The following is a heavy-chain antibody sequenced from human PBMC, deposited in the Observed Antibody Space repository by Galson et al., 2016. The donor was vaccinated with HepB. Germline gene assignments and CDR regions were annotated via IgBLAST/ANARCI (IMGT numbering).Heavy chain of an antibody. D-gene: IGHD6-19*01. Sequence: TLSLTCTVSGVSISTGGYYWSWIRQAPGKGLEWLGNIYYNGRTYYNPSLKSRLVISVDTSENHFSLHLNSLTAADTAVYYGARESDLGIAVRAFEYWGQGTLLKVST. V-gene: IGHV4-31*03. CDR2: IYYNGRT. J-gene: IGHJ4*02. CDR3: ARESDLGIAVRAFEY. CDR1: GVSISTGGYY.